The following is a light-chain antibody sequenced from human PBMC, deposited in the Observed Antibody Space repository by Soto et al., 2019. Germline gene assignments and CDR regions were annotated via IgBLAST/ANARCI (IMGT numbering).Light chain of an antibody. CDR2: EDD. CDR3: QSYDSTDWV. J-gene: IGLJ3*02. CDR1: SGSIASSY. Sequence: NFMLTQPHSVSEPPGKTVTISCTRSSGSIASSYVQWFQQRPGSAPATVIYEDDHTPSGVPDRFSGSIDSSSNSASLTISGLKTEDEADYYCQSYDSTDWVFGGGTKLTVL. V-gene: IGLV6-57*04.